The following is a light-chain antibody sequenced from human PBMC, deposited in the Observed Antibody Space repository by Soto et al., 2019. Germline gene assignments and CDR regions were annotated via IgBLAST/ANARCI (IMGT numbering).Light chain of an antibody. CDR1: QDIERW. CDR2: AAS. V-gene: IGKV1-12*01. J-gene: IGKJ4*01. Sequence: DIQMTQSPSSLSASVGDRVSITCRPSQDIERWLAWYQQKPGEAPKVLIYAASSLQSGVPSRFSGSGSGTDFSLTISSLQPEDFATYYCKQSKSFPLTFGGGTKVDIK. CDR3: KQSKSFPLT.